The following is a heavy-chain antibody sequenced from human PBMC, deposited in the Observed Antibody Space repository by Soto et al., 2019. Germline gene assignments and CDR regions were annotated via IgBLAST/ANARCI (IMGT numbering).Heavy chain of an antibody. V-gene: IGHV3-48*02. D-gene: IGHD5-18*01. CDR3: VGVPDVHTPMVHGNY. CDR2: ISSSKTT. CDR1: GITFSSYS. Sequence: EVQLVESGGGLVQPGESLRLSCTASGITFSSYSMNWVRQAPGKGREWLSYISSSKTTYADSVKGRFTISRDKAKNSVYLQMNSLRDEDTAVYYCVGVPDVHTPMVHGNYWGRGTRVTVSS. J-gene: IGHJ4*02.